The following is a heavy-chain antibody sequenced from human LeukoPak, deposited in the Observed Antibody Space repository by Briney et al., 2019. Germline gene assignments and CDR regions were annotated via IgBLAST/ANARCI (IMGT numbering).Heavy chain of an antibody. J-gene: IGHJ4*02. CDR3: ARSYYDYVWGSSIYFDY. CDR2: MNPNSGNT. D-gene: IGHD3-16*01. V-gene: IGHV1-8*01. CDR1: GYTFTSYD. Sequence: ASVKVSCKASGYTFTSYDINWVRQATGQGLEWMGWMNPNSGNTGYAQKFQGRVTMTRNTSISTAYMELSSLRSEDTAVYYCARSYYDYVWGSSIYFDYWGQGTRVTVSS.